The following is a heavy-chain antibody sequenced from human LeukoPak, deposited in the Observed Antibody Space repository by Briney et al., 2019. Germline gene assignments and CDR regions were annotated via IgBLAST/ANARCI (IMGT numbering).Heavy chain of an antibody. J-gene: IGHJ4*02. V-gene: IGHV1-2*02. CDR3: ARDQDYGDYPFGSFRSLYSHAKNFDY. D-gene: IGHD4-17*01. Sequence: WASVKVSCKASGYTFTGYYMHWVRQAPGQGLEWMGWINPNSGGTNYAQKFQGRVTMTRDTSISTAYMELSRLRSDDTAVYYCARDQDYGDYPFGSFRSLYSHAKNFDYWGQGTLVTVSS. CDR1: GYTFTGYY. CDR2: INPNSGGT.